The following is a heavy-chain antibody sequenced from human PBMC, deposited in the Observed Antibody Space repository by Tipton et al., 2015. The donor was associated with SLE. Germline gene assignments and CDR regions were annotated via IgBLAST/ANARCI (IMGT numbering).Heavy chain of an antibody. D-gene: IGHD1-26*01. J-gene: IGHJ4*02. Sequence: SLRLSCAASGFTVSSNYMSWVRQAPGKGLEWVPVIYSGGSTYYADSVKGRFTISRDNSKNTLYLQMNSLRAEDTAVYYCARESGSAGYFDYWGQGTLVPVSS. CDR3: ARESGSAGYFDY. V-gene: IGHV3-53*05. CDR1: GFTVSSNY. CDR2: IYSGGST.